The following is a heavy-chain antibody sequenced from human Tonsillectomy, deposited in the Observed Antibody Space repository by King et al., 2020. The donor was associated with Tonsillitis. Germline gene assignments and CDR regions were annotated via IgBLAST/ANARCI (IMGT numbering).Heavy chain of an antibody. V-gene: IGHV3-30*09. J-gene: IGHJ4*02. CDR1: GFTFSNYA. Sequence: VQLVESGGGVVQPGRSLRLSCAASGFTFSNYAMHWVRQAPGKGLEWVAVISYDGRNNYKADSVKGRFAISRYNSKNKLYLQMNSLRAKDTSVYYCAMDGRELTCDYYFYYWGQGTLVTVSS. CDR3: AMDGRELTCDYYFYY. D-gene: IGHD1-7*01. CDR2: ISYDGRNN.